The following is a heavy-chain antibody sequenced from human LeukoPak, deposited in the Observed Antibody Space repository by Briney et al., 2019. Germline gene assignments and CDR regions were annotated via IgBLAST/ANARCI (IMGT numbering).Heavy chain of an antibody. CDR3: ANLHYDILTGYIYYFDY. J-gene: IGHJ4*02. V-gene: IGHV3-30*02. CDR1: GFTFSSYG. CDR2: IRYDGRNK. Sequence: SGGSLRLSCAASGFTFSSYGMHWVRQAPGKGLEWVAFIRYDGRNKYYADSVKGRFTISRDNSKNTLYLQMNSLRAEDTAVYYCANLHYDILTGYIYYFDYWGQGTLVTVSS. D-gene: IGHD3-9*01.